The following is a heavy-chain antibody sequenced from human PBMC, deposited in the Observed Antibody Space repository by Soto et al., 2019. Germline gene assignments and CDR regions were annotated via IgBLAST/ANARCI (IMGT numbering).Heavy chain of an antibody. CDR2: IIPILGIA. CDR3: XXXXXXXXXXXXX. CDR1: GGTFSSYT. V-gene: IGHV1-69*02. Sequence: QVQLVQSGAEVKKPGSSVKVSCKASGGTFSSYTISWVRQAPGQGLEWMGRIIPILGIANYAQKFQGRVTITADKSTSTAYMELSSLRSXXXXXXXXXXXXXXXXXXXXXWGQGTLVTVSS. J-gene: IGHJ5*02.